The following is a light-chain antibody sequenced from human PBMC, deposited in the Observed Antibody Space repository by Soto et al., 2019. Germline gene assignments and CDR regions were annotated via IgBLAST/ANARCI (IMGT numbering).Light chain of an antibody. J-gene: IGLJ2*01. CDR3: AAWDDSQIDHVV. Sequence: CAGSSSNIGRNTVNWYHQLPGAAPKLLIYSNNQRPSGVPDRFSGSKSGTSASLAISGLQSEDEADYYCAAWDDSQIDHVVFGGGTKLTVL. V-gene: IGLV1-44*01. CDR1: SSNIGRNT. CDR2: SNN.